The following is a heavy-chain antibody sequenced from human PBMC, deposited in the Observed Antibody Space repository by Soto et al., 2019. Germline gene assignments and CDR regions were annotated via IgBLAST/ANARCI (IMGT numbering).Heavy chain of an antibody. Sequence: PGGSLRLSCAASGFTFSIYSMNWVRQAPGKGLEWVSTIVGNGGSAYYADTVKGRFTISRDNSQNTLSLQMDCFSADDTAVFFCAKKGSPSGDHTNWYFDLWGRGTLVTVSS. CDR2: IVGNGGSA. CDR1: GFTFSIYS. CDR3: AKKGSPSGDHTNWYFDL. J-gene: IGHJ2*01. V-gene: IGHV3-23*01. D-gene: IGHD7-27*01.